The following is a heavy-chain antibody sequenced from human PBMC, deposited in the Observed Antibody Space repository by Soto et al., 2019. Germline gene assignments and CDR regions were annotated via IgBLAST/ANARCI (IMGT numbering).Heavy chain of an antibody. CDR2: IWYDGSNK. Sequence: QVQLVESGGGVVQPGRSLRLSCAASGFTFSSYGMHWVRQAPGKGLEWVAVIWYDGSNKYYADSVKGRFTISRDNSKNTLYLQMNSLSAEDTAAYYCARDLYSSGPLDAFDIWGQGTMVTVSS. D-gene: IGHD6-25*01. CDR1: GFTFSSYG. CDR3: ARDLYSSGPLDAFDI. J-gene: IGHJ3*02. V-gene: IGHV3-33*01.